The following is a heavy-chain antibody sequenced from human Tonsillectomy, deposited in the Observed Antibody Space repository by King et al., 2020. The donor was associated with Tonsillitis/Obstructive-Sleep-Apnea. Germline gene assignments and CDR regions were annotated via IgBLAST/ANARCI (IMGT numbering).Heavy chain of an antibody. V-gene: IGHV5-51*01. CDR2: FYPGDSDT. D-gene: IGHD5-24*01. CDR1: GYTFTSYW. J-gene: IGHJ4*02. Sequence: QLVQSGAEVKMPGESLKISCKGSGYTFTSYWIAWVRQMPGRGLEWMGIFYPGDSDTRYSPSFQGQVTISADKSISTAYLQWSSLKASDTAMYYCARLSRDNFESFDYWGQGTLVTVSS. CDR3: ARLSRDNFESFDY.